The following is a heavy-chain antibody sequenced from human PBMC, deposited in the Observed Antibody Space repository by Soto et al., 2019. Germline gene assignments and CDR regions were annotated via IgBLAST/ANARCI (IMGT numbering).Heavy chain of an antibody. CDR3: ATSYDCGGDCYAPFDY. D-gene: IGHD2-21*02. V-gene: IGHV1-24*01. J-gene: IGHJ4*02. CDR2: FDPEDGET. Sequence: GTSVKVSCEVCGDRLTDLSMHWVRQAPGKGLEWMGGFDPEDGETIYAQKFQGRVTMTEDTSTDTAYMELSSLRSEDTAVYYCATSYDCGGDCYAPFDYWGQGTLVTVSS. CDR1: GDRLTDLS.